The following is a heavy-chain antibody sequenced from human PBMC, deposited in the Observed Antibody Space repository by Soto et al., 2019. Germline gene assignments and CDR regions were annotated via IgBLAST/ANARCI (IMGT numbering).Heavy chain of an antibody. J-gene: IGHJ6*04. CDR1: GGSISSSNW. Sequence: SETLSLTCAVSGGSISSSNWWSWVRQPPGKGLEWIGEIYHSGSTNYNPSLKSRVTISVDKSKNQFSLKLSSVTAADTAVYYIARDQGQGSPGYYYYGRDVWGKGTTVTVSS. CDR3: ARDQGQGSPGYYYYGRDV. CDR2: IYHSGST. D-gene: IGHD1-26*01. V-gene: IGHV4-4*02.